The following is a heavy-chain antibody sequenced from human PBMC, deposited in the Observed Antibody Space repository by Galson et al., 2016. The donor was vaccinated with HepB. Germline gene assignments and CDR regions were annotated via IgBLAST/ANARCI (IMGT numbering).Heavy chain of an antibody. D-gene: IGHD3-10*01. V-gene: IGHV3-53*01. CDR1: GFTVSSDY. CDR2: VYSGGTT. CDR3: ARDPGARKGMNV. J-gene: IGHJ6*02. Sequence: SLRLSCAASGFTVSSDYMNWVRQAPGKGLEWVSVVYSGGTTYYADSVKGRVTISRDNSKNTVYLQMNSLRAEDTAVYYCARDPGARKGMNVWGQGTTVTVSS.